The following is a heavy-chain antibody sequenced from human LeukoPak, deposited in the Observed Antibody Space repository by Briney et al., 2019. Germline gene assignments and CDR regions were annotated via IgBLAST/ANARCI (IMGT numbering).Heavy chain of an antibody. D-gene: IGHD6-19*01. CDR2: VHYSGST. V-gene: IGHV4-59*01. CDR3: ARDLAVAATKGIDY. Sequence: SETLSLTCTVSGGSISRYYWSWIRQPPGKGLGWVGYVHYSGSTNYNPYLYRRVTISVDMSTNNFSFKLSSVTAADTTVYYCARDLAVAATKGIDYWGQGTLVTGSS. CDR1: GGSISRYY. J-gene: IGHJ4*02.